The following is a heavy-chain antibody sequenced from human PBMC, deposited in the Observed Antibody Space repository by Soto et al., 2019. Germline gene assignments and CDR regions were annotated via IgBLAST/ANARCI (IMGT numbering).Heavy chain of an antibody. J-gene: IGHJ6*02. D-gene: IGHD3-9*01. CDR1: GFTFSSYG. CDR3: AKELVLRYFDWAPSGGDV. V-gene: IGHV3-30*18. Sequence: SLRLSCAASGFTFSSYGMHWVRQAPGKGLEWVAVISYDGSNKYYADSVKGRFTISRDNSKNTLYLQMNSLRAEDTAVYYCAKELVLRYFDWAPSGGDVWGQGTTVTVSS. CDR2: ISYDGSNK.